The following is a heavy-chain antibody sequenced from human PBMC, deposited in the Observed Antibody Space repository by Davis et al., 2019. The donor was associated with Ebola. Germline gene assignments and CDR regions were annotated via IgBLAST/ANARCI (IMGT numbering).Heavy chain of an antibody. Sequence: MPSETLSLTCTVSGGSISSYYWSWIRQPPGKGLEWIGYIYYSGSTNYNPSLKSRVTISVDTSKNQFSLKLSSVTAADTAVYYYARDPSGWYELDYWGQGTLVTVSS. CDR3: ARDPSGWYELDY. CDR2: IYYSGST. CDR1: GGSISSYY. J-gene: IGHJ4*02. V-gene: IGHV4-59*01. D-gene: IGHD6-19*01.